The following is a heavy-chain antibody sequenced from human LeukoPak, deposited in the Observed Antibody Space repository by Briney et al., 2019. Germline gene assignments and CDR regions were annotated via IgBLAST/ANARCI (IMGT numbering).Heavy chain of an antibody. J-gene: IGHJ4*02. CDR2: ISGSGGST. V-gene: IGHV3-23*01. Sequence: PGGSLRLSCAASGFTFSSYAMSWVRQAPGKGLEWVSAISGSGGSTYYADSVKGRFTISRDNSKNTLYLQMNSLRAEDTAVYYCAKDFITMVRGVIIASWGPPRVFDYWGQGTLVTVSS. D-gene: IGHD3-10*01. CDR3: AKDFITMVRGVIIASWGPPRVFDY. CDR1: GFTFSSYA.